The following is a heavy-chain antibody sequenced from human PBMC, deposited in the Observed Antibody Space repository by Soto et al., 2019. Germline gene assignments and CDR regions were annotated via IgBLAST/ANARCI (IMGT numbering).Heavy chain of an antibody. V-gene: IGHV3-13*04. Sequence: EVQLVESGGGLVQPGGSLRLSCAASGFTFSSYAMHWVRQATGKGLEWVSAIGTAGDTYYPGSVKGRFTISRENAKNSLYLQMYSLRAGDTAVYYCARGPVNSAWELDYWGQGTLVTVSS. CDR2: IGTAGDT. CDR3: ARGPVNSAWELDY. D-gene: IGHD6-19*01. J-gene: IGHJ4*02. CDR1: GFTFSSYA.